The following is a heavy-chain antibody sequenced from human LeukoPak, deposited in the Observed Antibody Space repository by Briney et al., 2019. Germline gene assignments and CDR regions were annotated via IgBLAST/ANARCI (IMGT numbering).Heavy chain of an antibody. V-gene: IGHV3-11*06. CDR1: GFTFSDYY. Sequence: GGSLRLSCAASGFTFSDYYMSWIRQAPGKGLEWVSYITSSSYTNYADSVTGRFTISRDNAKNSLYLQMNSLRPEDTAVYYCARDAGGYYPDYWGQGTLVTVSS. J-gene: IGHJ4*02. CDR3: ARDAGGYYPDY. D-gene: IGHD3-22*01. CDR2: ITSSSYT.